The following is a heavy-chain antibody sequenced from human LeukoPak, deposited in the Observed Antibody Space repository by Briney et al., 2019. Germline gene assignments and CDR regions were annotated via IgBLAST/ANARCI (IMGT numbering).Heavy chain of an antibody. CDR1: GFTFSSYA. CDR3: ARDYLMGSYSSSWYPLYYFDY. J-gene: IGHJ4*02. D-gene: IGHD6-13*01. Sequence: ETGGPLRLSCAASGFTFSSYAMNWVRQAPGKGLEWVSTISGSGDSTYYADSVKGRFTISRDNSKNTLYLQMNSLRAEDTAVYYCARDYLMGSYSSSWYPLYYFDYWGQGTLVTVSS. V-gene: IGHV3-23*01. CDR2: ISGSGDST.